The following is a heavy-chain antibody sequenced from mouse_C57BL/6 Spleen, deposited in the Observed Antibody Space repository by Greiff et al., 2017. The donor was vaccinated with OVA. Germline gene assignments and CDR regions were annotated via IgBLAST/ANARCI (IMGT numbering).Heavy chain of an antibody. J-gene: IGHJ1*03. D-gene: IGHD2-3*01. CDR3: ARGYDGYYEV. V-gene: IGHV3-6*01. CDR2: ISYDGSN. Sequence: VQLQQSGPGLVKPSQSLSLTCSVTGYSITSGYYWNWIRQFPGNKLEWMGYISYDGSNNYNPSLKNRISITRDTSKNQFFLKLNSVTTEDTATYYCARGYDGYYEVWGTGTTVTVSS. CDR1: GYSITSGYY.